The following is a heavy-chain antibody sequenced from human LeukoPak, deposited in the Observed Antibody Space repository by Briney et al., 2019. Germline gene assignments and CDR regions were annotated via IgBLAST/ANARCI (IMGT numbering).Heavy chain of an antibody. D-gene: IGHD3-9*01. J-gene: IGHJ6*03. Sequence: ASVKVSCKAPGYTFSSYGISWVRQAPGQGLEWMGWISADNGNTNYALKLQGRVTMTTDTSTSTAYMELRSLRSDDTAVYYCARVRDILTGYYNYMDVWGKGTTVTVSS. CDR3: ARVRDILTGYYNYMDV. CDR1: GYTFSSYG. V-gene: IGHV1-18*01. CDR2: ISADNGNT.